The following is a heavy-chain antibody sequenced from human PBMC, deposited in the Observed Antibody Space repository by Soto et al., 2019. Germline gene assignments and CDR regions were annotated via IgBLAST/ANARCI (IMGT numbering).Heavy chain of an antibody. V-gene: IGHV1-46*01. J-gene: IGHJ5*02. CDR2: INPHGGST. Sequence: AKVSCKAPADTFTSYYLNWVRQAPGQGLEWMGVINPHGGSTKYAQKFQGRINMTRDTSRSTVYMELSSLRSDDTAIYYCARSSGGNFGIIIEGSNWFDPWGQGTLVTVSS. D-gene: IGHD3-3*01. CDR1: ADTFTSYY. CDR3: ARSSGGNFGIIIEGSNWFDP.